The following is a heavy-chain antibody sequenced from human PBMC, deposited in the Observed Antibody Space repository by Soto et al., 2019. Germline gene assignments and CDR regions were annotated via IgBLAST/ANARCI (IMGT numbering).Heavy chain of an antibody. D-gene: IGHD3-10*01. J-gene: IGHJ5*02. CDR1: GGSISSYY. Sequence: ETLSLTCTVSGGSISSYYWSWIRQPPGKGLEWIGYIYYSGSTNYNPSLKSRVTISVDTSKNQFSLKLSSVTAADTAVYYCARAPIWFGSPGWFDPWGQGTLVTVSS. V-gene: IGHV4-59*01. CDR2: IYYSGST. CDR3: ARAPIWFGSPGWFDP.